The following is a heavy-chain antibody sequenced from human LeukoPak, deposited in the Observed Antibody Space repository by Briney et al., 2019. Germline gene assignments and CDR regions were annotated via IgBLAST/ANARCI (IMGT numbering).Heavy chain of an antibody. CDR1: GGSISSYY. CDR2: IYYSGST. V-gene: IGHV4-59*12. CDR3: AREMATIYYYFDY. Sequence: SETLSLTCTVSGGSISSYYWSWIRQPPGKGLEWIGYIYYSGSTYYNPSLKSRVTISVDTSKNQFSLKLSSVTAADTAVYYCAREMATIYYYFDYWGQGTLVTVSS. J-gene: IGHJ4*02. D-gene: IGHD5-24*01.